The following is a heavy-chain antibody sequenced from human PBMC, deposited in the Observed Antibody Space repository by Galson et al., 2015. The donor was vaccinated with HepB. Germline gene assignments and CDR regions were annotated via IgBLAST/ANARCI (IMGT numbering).Heavy chain of an antibody. CDR2: IFYSGST. Sequence: SETLSLTCTVSGGSISSSSYYWGWIRQPPGKGLEWVGSIFYSGSTYYNPSLKSRLTISVDTSKNQFSLKLTSVTAADTAMYYCARELIGFSSRNTEWLLGEAFDYWGQGTLVTVSS. CDR1: GGSISSSSYY. V-gene: IGHV4-39*07. J-gene: IGHJ4*02. CDR3: ARELIGFSSRNTEWLLGEAFDY. D-gene: IGHD3-3*01.